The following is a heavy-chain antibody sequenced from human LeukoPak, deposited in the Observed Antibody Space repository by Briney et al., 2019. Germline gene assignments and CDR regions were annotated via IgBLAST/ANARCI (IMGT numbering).Heavy chain of an antibody. CDR3: AKDLAGAAAGVNWFDP. J-gene: IGHJ5*02. Sequence: GGSLRLSCAASGFTFSSYAMNWVRQAPGKGLEWVAVISYDGSNKYYADSVKGRFTISRDNSKNTLYLQMNSLRAEDTAVYYCAKDLAGAAAGVNWFDPWGQGTLVTVSS. CDR1: GFTFSSYA. V-gene: IGHV3-30*18. CDR2: ISYDGSNK. D-gene: IGHD6-13*01.